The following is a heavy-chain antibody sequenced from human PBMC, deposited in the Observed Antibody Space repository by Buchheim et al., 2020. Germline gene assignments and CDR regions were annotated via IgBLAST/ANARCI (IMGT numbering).Heavy chain of an antibody. V-gene: IGHV3-66*01. CDR2: IYSGGST. CDR3: AITLSVLRYFDWLGEGY. Sequence: EVQLVESGGGLVQPGGSLRLSCAASGFTVSSNYMSWVRQAPGKGLEWVSVIYSGGSTYYADSVKGRFTISRDNSTNTLFLQMNRLRAEDTAVYYCAITLSVLRYFDWLGEGYWGQGTL. D-gene: IGHD3-9*01. CDR1: GFTVSSNY. J-gene: IGHJ4*02.